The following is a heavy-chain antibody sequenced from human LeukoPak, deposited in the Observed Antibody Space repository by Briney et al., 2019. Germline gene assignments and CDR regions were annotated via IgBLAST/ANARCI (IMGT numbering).Heavy chain of an antibody. D-gene: IGHD6-19*01. Sequence: GGSLRLSCAASGFTFSSYEMNWVRQAPGKGREGVSYISSSGSTIYYADSVKGRLTNSRDNAKNSLYLQMNSLRAEDTAVYYCARESIAVATSWGQGTLVTVSS. CDR2: ISSSGSTI. V-gene: IGHV3-48*03. CDR3: ARESIAVATS. CDR1: GFTFSSYE. J-gene: IGHJ4*02.